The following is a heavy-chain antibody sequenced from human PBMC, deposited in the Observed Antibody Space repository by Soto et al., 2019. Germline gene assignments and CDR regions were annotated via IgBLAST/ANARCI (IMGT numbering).Heavy chain of an antibody. D-gene: IGHD3-22*01. J-gene: IGHJ4*02. CDR3: AREGDSSGYPVYFDS. CDR1: GGTVSSYA. V-gene: IGHV1-69*06. Sequence: ASGRVACKGAGGTVSSYAISWVRQAPGQGLEWMGGIISIFGTANYAQKFQGRVTITADKSTSTAYMELSSLRSEDTAVYYCAREGDSSGYPVYFDSWGQGTVVTVSS. CDR2: IISIFGTA.